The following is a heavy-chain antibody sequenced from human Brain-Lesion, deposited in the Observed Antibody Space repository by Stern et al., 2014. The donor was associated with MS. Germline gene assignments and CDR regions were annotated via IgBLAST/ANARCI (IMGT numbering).Heavy chain of an antibody. CDR3: ATLSPGAGGNYYRHFDY. D-gene: IGHD1-26*01. J-gene: IGHJ4*02. CDR1: GYTLTELY. Sequence: VQLVESGAEVKKPGASVKVSCKVSGYTLTELYMHWGRQAPRKGIEWMGGFDPEDGETIYAQKFQGRVTMTEDTSTDTAYMELSSLRSEDTAVYYCATLSPGAGGNYYRHFDYWGQGTLVTVSS. CDR2: FDPEDGET. V-gene: IGHV1-24*01.